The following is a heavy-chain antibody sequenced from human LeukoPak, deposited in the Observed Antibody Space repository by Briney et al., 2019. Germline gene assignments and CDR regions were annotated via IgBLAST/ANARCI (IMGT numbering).Heavy chain of an antibody. V-gene: IGHV1-2*02. J-gene: IGHJ4*02. CDR1: GYTFTGYY. CDR3: ARGTMNLDS. Sequence: ASVKVSCKASGYTFTGYYIHWVRQAPGQGLEWMGWINPYSGDTAYAQKFQGRVTMTRDTSINTAYMELNRLKFDDTAVYYCARGTMNLDSWGQGALVTVSS. D-gene: IGHD3-22*01. CDR2: INPYSGDT.